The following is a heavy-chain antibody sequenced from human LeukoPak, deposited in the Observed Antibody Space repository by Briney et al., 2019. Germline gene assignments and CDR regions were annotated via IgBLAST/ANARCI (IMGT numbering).Heavy chain of an antibody. J-gene: IGHJ5*02. D-gene: IGHD6-19*01. Sequence: GGSLRLSCAASGFTFSNAWMSWVRQAPGKGLEWVGRIKSKTDGGTTDYAAPVKGRFTISRDDSKNTLYLQMNSLKTEDTAVYYCTTWNIIAVAGEAFDPWGQGTLVTVSS. V-gene: IGHV3-15*01. CDR3: TTWNIIAVAGEAFDP. CDR2: IKSKTDGGTT. CDR1: GFTFSNAW.